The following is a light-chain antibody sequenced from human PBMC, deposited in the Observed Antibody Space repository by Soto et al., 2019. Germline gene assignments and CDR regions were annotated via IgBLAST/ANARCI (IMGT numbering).Light chain of an antibody. CDR3: QQYDNKPPIT. J-gene: IGKJ5*01. Sequence: EIVMTQSPATLSVSPGERATLSCRASQSVSSNLAWYQQKPGQAPRLLIYATPTRATGIPDRFSGSGSGTEFTLTISSLQPEDFALYHCQQYDNKPPITFGQGTRLEIK. CDR1: QSVSSN. V-gene: IGKV3-15*01. CDR2: ATP.